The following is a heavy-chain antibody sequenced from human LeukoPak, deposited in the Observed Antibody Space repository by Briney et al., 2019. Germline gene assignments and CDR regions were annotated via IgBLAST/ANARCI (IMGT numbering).Heavy chain of an antibody. Sequence: AAVKVSCKASGYTFTSYYMHWVRQAPGQGLEWMGIVNPSGGSTSYAQKFQGRVTMTRDTSTSTVYMELSSLRSEDTAVYYCARASDSCGSYAPQHYFDYWGQGTLVTVSS. J-gene: IGHJ4*02. CDR1: GYTFTSYY. CDR3: ARASDSCGSYAPQHYFDY. V-gene: IGHV1-46*03. CDR2: VNPSGGST. D-gene: IGHD3-22*01.